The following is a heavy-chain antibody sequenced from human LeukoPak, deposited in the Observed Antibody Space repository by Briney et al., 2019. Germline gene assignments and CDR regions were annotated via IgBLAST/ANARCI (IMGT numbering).Heavy chain of an antibody. D-gene: IGHD5-24*01. J-gene: IGHJ3*02. CDR3: AKGRGDGDNLGEPDDAFDI. CDR1: GFTFRNYA. Sequence: GGSLRLSCAASGFTFRNYAMSWVRQAPGKGLEWVSTISGSDGNTCFAGSVKGRFTISRDNFKNMFYLQMNSLRAEDTAVYFCAKGRGDGDNLGEPDDAFDIWGRGTMVTVSS. CDR2: ISGSDGNT. V-gene: IGHV3-23*01.